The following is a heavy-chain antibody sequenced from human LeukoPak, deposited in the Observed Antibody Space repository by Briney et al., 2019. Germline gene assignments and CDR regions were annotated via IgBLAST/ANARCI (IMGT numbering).Heavy chain of an antibody. Sequence: ESGPTLVKPTQTLTLTCTFSGFSLYNSGVGVGWIRQPPGKALEWLALIYWNDDKRYSPSLKSRLTITKDTSKNQVVLTMTNMDPVDTATNYCAHTSYSSSWYLVEDYWGQGTLVTVSS. CDR2: IYWNDDK. CDR1: GFSLYNSGVG. V-gene: IGHV2-5*01. CDR3: AHTSYSSSWYLVEDY. D-gene: IGHD6-13*01. J-gene: IGHJ4*02.